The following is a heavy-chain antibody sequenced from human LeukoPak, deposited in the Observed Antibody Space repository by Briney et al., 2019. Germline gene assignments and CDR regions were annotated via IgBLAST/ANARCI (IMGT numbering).Heavy chain of an antibody. D-gene: IGHD3-22*01. V-gene: IGHV3-30*01. J-gene: IGHJ3*02. CDR2: ISYDGSNK. CDR3: AREAGYYYDSSGYSGDDAFDI. Sequence: GRPLRLSCAASGFTFSSYAMHWVRQAPGKGLEWVAVISYDGSNKYYADSVKGRFTISRDNSKNTLYLQMNSLRAEDTAVYYCAREAGYYYDSSGYSGDDAFDIWGQGTMVTVSS. CDR1: GFTFSSYA.